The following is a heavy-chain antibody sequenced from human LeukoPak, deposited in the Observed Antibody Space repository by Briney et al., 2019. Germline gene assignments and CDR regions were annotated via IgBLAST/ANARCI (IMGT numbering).Heavy chain of an antibody. Sequence: SETLSLTCIASGGSINNYYWSWMRQPPGKGLEWIGYIYYTGSTNYSPSLKSRVTISADTSKNQFSLKLRSVAAADTAVYFCARHQGHDFYDSSGYYSFDYWGQGTLVTVSS. D-gene: IGHD3-22*01. J-gene: IGHJ4*02. CDR1: GGSINNYY. V-gene: IGHV4-59*08. CDR3: ARHQGHDFYDSSGYYSFDY. CDR2: IYYTGST.